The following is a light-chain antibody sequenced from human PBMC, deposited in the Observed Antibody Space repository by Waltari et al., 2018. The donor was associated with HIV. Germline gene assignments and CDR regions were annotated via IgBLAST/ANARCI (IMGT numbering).Light chain of an antibody. Sequence: EVVLTQSPGTLSLSPGDRATLSCRASQRVRSSYLAWFQQKPGQAPRLLIYGASTRATGIPNRFSGSESGTDFTLTISRLEPEDFAVYYCQQYDSSPRSLGQGTKVEI. CDR3: QQYDSSPRS. V-gene: IGKV3-20*01. CDR2: GAS. J-gene: IGKJ1*01. CDR1: QRVRSSY.